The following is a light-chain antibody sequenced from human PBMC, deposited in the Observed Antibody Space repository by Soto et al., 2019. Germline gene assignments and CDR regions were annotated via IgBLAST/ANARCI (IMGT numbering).Light chain of an antibody. V-gene: IGKV3-20*01. J-gene: IGKJ4*01. CDR1: QSISSSF. CDR2: GPS. CDR3: QQYGSSPPLT. Sequence: EFVLTQSPGKLSLSPGERATLSCRASQSISSSFLAWYQQKPGQAPRLLIYGPSSRGTGIPDRFSGSGSGTDFTLTISRLEPEDFAVYYCQQYGSSPPLTFGGGTKVESK.